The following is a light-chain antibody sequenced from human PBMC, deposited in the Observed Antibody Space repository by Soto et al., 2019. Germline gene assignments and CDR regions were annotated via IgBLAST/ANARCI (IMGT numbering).Light chain of an antibody. J-gene: IGKJ1*01. CDR3: QQDGNSSRT. V-gene: IGKV3-20*01. CDR1: QSVSSSY. CDR2: GAS. Sequence: EIVLTQSPGTLSLSPGERATLSCRASQSVSSSYLAWYQQKPGQAPRLLIYGASSSDTGIPDTFSGSGSGTDFNPTISRLQPVDCPVYYCQQDGNSSRTFGQGTRVE.